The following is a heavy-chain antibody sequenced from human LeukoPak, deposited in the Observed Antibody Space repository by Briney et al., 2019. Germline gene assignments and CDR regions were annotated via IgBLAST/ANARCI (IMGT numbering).Heavy chain of an antibody. D-gene: IGHD3-3*01. V-gene: IGHV1-18*01. CDR2: ISAYNGDT. CDR3: ARTRWRGYDWRGWFDP. CDR1: GYTFTDYG. J-gene: IGHJ5*02. Sequence: ASVKVSCKASGYTFTDYGFSWVRQAPRQGLEWMGWISAYNGDTNFAQTFQGRVAMTTDTSTSTAYMELRSLRSDDTAVYYCARTRWRGYDWRGWFDPWGQGSLVTVS.